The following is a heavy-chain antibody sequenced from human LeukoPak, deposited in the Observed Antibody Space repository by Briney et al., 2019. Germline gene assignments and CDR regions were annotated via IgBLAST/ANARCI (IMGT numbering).Heavy chain of an antibody. CDR2: IYYSGST. CDR3: ARDRIAVTTDYGMDV. D-gene: IGHD4-11*01. V-gene: IGHV4-59*01. CDR1: GGSIGSYY. Sequence: SETLSLTCTVSGGSIGSYYWSWIRQPPGKGLEWIGYIYYSGSTNYNPSLKSRVTISVDTSKNQFSLKLSSVTAADTAVYYCARDRIAVTTDYGMDVWGQGTTVTASS. J-gene: IGHJ6*02.